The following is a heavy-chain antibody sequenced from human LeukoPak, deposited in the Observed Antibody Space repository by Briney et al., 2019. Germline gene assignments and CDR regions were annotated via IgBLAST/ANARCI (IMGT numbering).Heavy chain of an antibody. Sequence: SETLSLTCTVSGGSISSYYWSWIRQPPGKGLEWIGEIIHSGRTNYNPSLKSRVTISADTSKNQFSLKLRSVTAADTAVYYCARGLREFGYYYYHMDVWGKGTTVTVSS. J-gene: IGHJ6*03. CDR2: IIHSGRT. CDR1: GGSISSYY. CDR3: ARGLREFGYYYYHMDV. V-gene: IGHV4-34*01. D-gene: IGHD3-10*01.